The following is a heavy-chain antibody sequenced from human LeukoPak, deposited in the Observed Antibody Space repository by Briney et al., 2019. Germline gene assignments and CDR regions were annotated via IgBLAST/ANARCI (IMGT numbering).Heavy chain of an antibody. J-gene: IGHJ4*02. CDR2: IIPIFGTA. D-gene: IGHD5-24*01. CDR1: GGTFSSYA. Sequence: SVKVSCTASGGTFSSYAICWVRQAPGQGLEWMGGIIPIFGTANYAQKFQGRVTITADESTSTAYMELSSLRSEDTAVYYCAICRDGYNGFDYWGQGTLVTVSS. CDR3: AICRDGYNGFDY. V-gene: IGHV1-69*13.